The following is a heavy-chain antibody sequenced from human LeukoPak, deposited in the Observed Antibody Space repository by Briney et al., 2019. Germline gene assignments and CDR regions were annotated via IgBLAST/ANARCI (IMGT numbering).Heavy chain of an antibody. CDR3: ARKTSKLFDY. V-gene: IGHV1-46*01. J-gene: IGHJ4*02. CDR1: GYTFTSYD. CDR2: INPSGGST. Sequence: GASVKVSCKASGYTFTSYDINWVRQATGQGLEWMGIINPSGGSTSYAQKFQGRVTMTRDTSTSTVYMELSSLRSEDTAVYYCARKTSKLFDYWGQGTLVTVSS.